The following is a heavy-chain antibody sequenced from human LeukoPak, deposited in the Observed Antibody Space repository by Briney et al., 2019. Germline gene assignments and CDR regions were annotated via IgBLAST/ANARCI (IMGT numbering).Heavy chain of an antibody. Sequence: SETLSLTCTVSGGSISAYYWSWIRQPPGKGLEWIGYISYSGSTNYNPSLKSRVTISVDTSKNQFSLRLSSVTAADTAVYYCARSPSPFITIFGVVTKLYYFDYWGQGTLVTVSS. CDR1: GGSISAYY. CDR3: ARSPSPFITIFGVVTKLYYFDY. D-gene: IGHD3-3*01. V-gene: IGHV4-59*08. CDR2: ISYSGST. J-gene: IGHJ4*02.